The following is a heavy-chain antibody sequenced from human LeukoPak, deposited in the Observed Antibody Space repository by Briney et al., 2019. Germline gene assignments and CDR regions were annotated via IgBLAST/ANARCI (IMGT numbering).Heavy chain of an antibody. CDR2: IRPNSGGT. V-gene: IGHV1-2*02. CDR3: ATYSNSTLQYYYGLDV. J-gene: IGHJ6*02. CDR1: GYTFTGYY. Sequence: ASVKVSCKTSGYTFTGYYIHWVRQAPGQGLEWMGWIRPNSGGTKNAQKFQGRVTMTRDTSISTAYIELNRLTSDDTAVYYCATYSNSTLQYYYGLDVWGQGTTVTVSS. D-gene: IGHD6-6*01.